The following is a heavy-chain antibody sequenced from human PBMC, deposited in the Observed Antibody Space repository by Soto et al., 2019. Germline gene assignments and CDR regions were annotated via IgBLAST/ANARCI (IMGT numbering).Heavy chain of an antibody. J-gene: IGHJ4*02. CDR3: ARDHLGIAAGDFDL. V-gene: IGHV3-21*01. CDR2: ISSGRPDI. CDR1: GFSFDTYN. Sequence: LRLSCAASGFSFDTYNMNWVRQAPGKGLEWVSSISSGRPDIFYADSVRGRFTISRDDAKKSLFLQMNSLRADDTAVYYCARDHLGIAAGDFDLWGQGTLVTVSS. D-gene: IGHD6-19*01.